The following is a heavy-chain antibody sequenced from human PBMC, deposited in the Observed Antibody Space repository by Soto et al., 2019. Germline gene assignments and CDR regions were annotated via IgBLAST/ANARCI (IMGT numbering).Heavy chain of an antibody. J-gene: IGHJ4*02. CDR3: ARDHLGIAAGDFDL. V-gene: IGHV3-21*01. CDR2: ISSGRPDI. CDR1: GFSFDTYN. Sequence: LRLSCAASGFSFDTYNMNWVRQAPGKGLEWVSSISSGRPDIFYADSVRGRFTISRDDAKKSLFLQMNSLRADDTAVYYCARDHLGIAAGDFDLWGQGTLVTVSS. D-gene: IGHD6-19*01.